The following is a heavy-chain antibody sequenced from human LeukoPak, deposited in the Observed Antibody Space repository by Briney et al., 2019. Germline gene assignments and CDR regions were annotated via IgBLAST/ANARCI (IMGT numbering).Heavy chain of an antibody. D-gene: IGHD3-22*01. J-gene: IGHJ3*02. V-gene: IGHV3-66*01. CDR1: GFTVSSNY. CDR2: IYSGGST. CDR3: ARVYLGYYDSENAFDI. Sequence: GGSLRLSCAASGFTVSSNYMSWVRQAPGKGLGWVSVIYSGGSTYYADSVKGRFTISRDNSKNTLYLQMNSLRAEDTAVYYCARVYLGYYDSENAFDIWGQGTMVTVSS.